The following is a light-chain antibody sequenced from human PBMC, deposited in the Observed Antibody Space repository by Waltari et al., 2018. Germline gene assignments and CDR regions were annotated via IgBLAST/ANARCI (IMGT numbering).Light chain of an antibody. V-gene: IGLV3-10*01. Sequence: SFELTQPPSVSVSPGQTARITCSGDALPKKYAYWYQQKSGPAPGLVIYDDSKRPSGIPERFSGSNSGTMATLTISGAQVEDEADYYCYSTDSSGDHRVFGGGTKLTVL. CDR1: ALPKKY. CDR2: DDS. CDR3: YSTDSSGDHRV. J-gene: IGLJ3*02.